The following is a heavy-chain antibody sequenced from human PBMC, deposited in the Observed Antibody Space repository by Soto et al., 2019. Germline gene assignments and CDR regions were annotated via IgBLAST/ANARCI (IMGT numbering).Heavy chain of an antibody. D-gene: IGHD2-8*01. Sequence: PGGSLRLSCAASGFTFSSYWMHWVRQAPGKGLVWVSRINSDGSSTSYADSVKGRFTISRDNAKNTLYLQMNSLRAEDTAVYYCVKDKPYCTNGVCPIYWYFDLWGRGTLVTVS. V-gene: IGHV3-74*01. CDR1: GFTFSSYW. CDR2: INSDGSST. CDR3: VKDKPYCTNGVCPIYWYFDL. J-gene: IGHJ2*01.